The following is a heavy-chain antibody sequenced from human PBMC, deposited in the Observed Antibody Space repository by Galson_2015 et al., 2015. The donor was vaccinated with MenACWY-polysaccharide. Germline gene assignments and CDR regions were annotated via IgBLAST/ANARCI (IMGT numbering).Heavy chain of an antibody. V-gene: IGHV1-18*01. CDR3: ARGSPLRYFDWLSSPYYFDY. J-gene: IGHJ4*02. CDR2: ISAYNGNT. D-gene: IGHD3-9*01. CDR1: GYTFTSYG. Sequence: SVKVSCKASGYTFTSYGISWVRQAPGQGLEWMGWISAYNGNTDYAQKLQGRVTMTTDTSTSTAYMELRSLRSDDTAVYYCARGSPLRYFDWLSSPYYFDYWGQGTLVTVSS.